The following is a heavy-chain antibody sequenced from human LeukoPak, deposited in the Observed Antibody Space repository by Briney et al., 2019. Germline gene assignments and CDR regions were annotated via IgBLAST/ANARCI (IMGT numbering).Heavy chain of an antibody. D-gene: IGHD5-18*01. J-gene: IGHJ4*02. V-gene: IGHV4-34*01. Sequence: SSETLSLTCAVYGGSFSGYYWSWIRQPPGKGLEWIGEINHSGSTNYNPCLKSRVTISVDTSKNQFSLKLSSVTAADTAVYYCASRDTATGLDWGQGTLVTVSS. CDR3: ASRDTATGLD. CDR1: GGSFSGYY. CDR2: INHSGST.